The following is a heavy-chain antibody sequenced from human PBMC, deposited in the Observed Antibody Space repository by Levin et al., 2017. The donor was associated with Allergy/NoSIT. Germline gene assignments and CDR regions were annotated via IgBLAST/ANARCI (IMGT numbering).Heavy chain of an antibody. CDR2: ISSNGGST. J-gene: IGHJ4*02. CDR1: GFTFSSYA. CDR3: VKGGPFPYSPFDY. Sequence: GGSLRLSCSASGFTFSSYAMHWVRQAPGKGLEYVSAISSNGGSTYYADSVKGRFTISRDNSKNTLYLQMSSLRAEDTAVYSCVKGGPFPYSPFDYWGQGTLVTVSS. D-gene: IGHD2-21*01. V-gene: IGHV3-64D*06.